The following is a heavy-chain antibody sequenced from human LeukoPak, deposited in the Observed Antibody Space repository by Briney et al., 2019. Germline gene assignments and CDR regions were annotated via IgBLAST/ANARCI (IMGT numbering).Heavy chain of an antibody. CDR2: ISYSGNT. CDR1: GGSIISSDYH. CDR3: ARHCCSGPAKRVFDI. D-gene: IGHD2-15*01. J-gene: IGHJ3*02. Sequence: SETLFLTCTVSGGSIISSDYHWGWVRQPPGKGLEWIGTISYSGNTDYNPSLRSRVTISVDTSNNQFSLRLGSVTAADTAVYHCARHCCSGPAKRVFDIWGQGTMVTVSS. V-gene: IGHV4-39*01.